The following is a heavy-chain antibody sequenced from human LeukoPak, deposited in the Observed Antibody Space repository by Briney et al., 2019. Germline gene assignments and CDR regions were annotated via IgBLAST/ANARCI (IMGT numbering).Heavy chain of an antibody. CDR1: GFTFRSYA. Sequence: GGSLRLSCAASGFTFRSYAMSWVRQAPGKGLEWVSAISGDGSNTYYADSVKGRFTISRDNAKNSLYLQMNSLRAEDTAVYYCARDWVVAATPHYYYGMDVWGQGTTVTVSS. CDR3: ARDWVVAATPHYYYGMDV. CDR2: ISGDGSNT. V-gene: IGHV3-21*01. J-gene: IGHJ6*02. D-gene: IGHD2-15*01.